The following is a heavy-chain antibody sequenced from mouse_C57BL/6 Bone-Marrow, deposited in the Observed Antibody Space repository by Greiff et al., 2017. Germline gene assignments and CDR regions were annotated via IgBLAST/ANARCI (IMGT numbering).Heavy chain of an antibody. V-gene: IGHV1-82*01. CDR1: GYAFSSSW. CDR2: IYPGGGDT. J-gene: IGHJ4*01. Sequence: QVQLKESGPELVKPGASVKISCKASGYAFSSSWMNWVKQRPGKGLEWIGRIYPGGGDTNYNGKFKGKATLTADKSSSTAYMQLSSLTSEDSAVDFGARGARGDYWGQGTSVTVSS. CDR3: ARGARGDY.